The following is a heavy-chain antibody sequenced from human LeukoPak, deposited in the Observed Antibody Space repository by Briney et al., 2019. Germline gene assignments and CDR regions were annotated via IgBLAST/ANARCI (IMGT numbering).Heavy chain of an antibody. J-gene: IGHJ6*04. D-gene: IGHD3-10*01. CDR3: ARCPDYLLWFGERSGMDV. Sequence: PSETLSLTCAVYGGSFSGYYWSWIRQPPGKGLEWIGEINHSGSTNYNPSLKSRVTISVDTSKNQFSLKLSSVTAADTAVYYCARCPDYLLWFGERSGMDVWGKGTTVTVSS. CDR2: INHSGST. V-gene: IGHV4-34*01. CDR1: GGSFSGYY.